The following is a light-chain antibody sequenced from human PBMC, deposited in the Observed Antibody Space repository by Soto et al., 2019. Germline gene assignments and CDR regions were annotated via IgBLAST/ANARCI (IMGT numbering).Light chain of an antibody. J-gene: IGLJ2*01. V-gene: IGLV7-46*01. Sequence: QAVVTQEPSLTVSPGGTVTLTCGSSTGAVTSGHYPYWFQQKPGQAPRTLIYDTSNRHSWTPARFSGSRLGGKAALTLSGAQPEDEADYFCLLYYSGLRVFGGGTKLTVL. CDR3: LLYYSGLRV. CDR1: TGAVTSGHY. CDR2: DTS.